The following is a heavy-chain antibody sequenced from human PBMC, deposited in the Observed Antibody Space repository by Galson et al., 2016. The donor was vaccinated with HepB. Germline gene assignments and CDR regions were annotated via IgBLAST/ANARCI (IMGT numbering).Heavy chain of an antibody. CDR3: VRLREPGIRAAHFQN. Sequence: QSGAEVKKPGEPLKISCRGSGFEFSKYWIAWVRQMPGTGLEWMGRIYPGDSDTSYNLAFQGQVTISADKSTDTAFLQWGSLRSSDTAMYYCVRLREPGIRAAHFQNWGQGTQVIVSS. V-gene: IGHV5-51*01. J-gene: IGHJ1*01. CDR1: GFEFSKYW. D-gene: IGHD1-14*01. CDR2: IYPGDSDT.